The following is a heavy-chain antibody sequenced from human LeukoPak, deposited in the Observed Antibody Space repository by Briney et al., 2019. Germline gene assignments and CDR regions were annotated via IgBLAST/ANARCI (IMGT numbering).Heavy chain of an antibody. D-gene: IGHD6-6*01. CDR1: GGSLSRSTYY. J-gene: IGHJ5*02. V-gene: IGHV4-39*01. Sequence: SETLSLTCTVSGGSLSRSTYYWGWIRQPPGKGLEWIGSIYYSGSTSSNPSLKSRVTISVDTSKNQFSLKLSSVTAADTAVYYCAGRIAARPINNWLDPWGQGTLVTVPS. CDR3: AGRIAARPINNWLDP. CDR2: IYYSGST.